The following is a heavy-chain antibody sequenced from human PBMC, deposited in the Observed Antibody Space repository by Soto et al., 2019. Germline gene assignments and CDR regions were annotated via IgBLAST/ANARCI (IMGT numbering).Heavy chain of an antibody. CDR2: IYPGDSDT. D-gene: IGHD2-2*01. V-gene: IGHV5-51*01. J-gene: IGHJ4*02. CDR3: ARLGGYCSSTKCYGGGDY. Sequence: GESLKISCKGSGYSFTSYWIGWVRQMPGKGLEWMGIIYPGDSDTRYSPSFRGQVTISADKSISTAYLQWSSLKASDTAMYYCARLGGYCSSTKCYGGGDYWGQGTQVTVSS. CDR1: GYSFTSYW.